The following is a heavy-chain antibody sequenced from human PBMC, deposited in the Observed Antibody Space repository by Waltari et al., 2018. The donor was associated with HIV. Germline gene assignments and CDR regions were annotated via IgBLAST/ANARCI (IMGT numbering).Heavy chain of an antibody. J-gene: IGHJ5*02. CDR1: GGFFRSGVYY. V-gene: IGHV4-39*01. CDR3: ARRGNYRAAEYNYFGP. Sequence: QLQLQESGPGVVKPLETLSLTCTVSGGFFRSGVYYWDGIRQSPGKGLEWIGNIQYGGNTIYNPSLESRVSMSIDTSRGQFSLTLKDVTAADTAVYFCARRGNYRAAEYNYFGPWGQGIQVIVSS. CDR2: IQYGGNT. D-gene: IGHD1-7*01.